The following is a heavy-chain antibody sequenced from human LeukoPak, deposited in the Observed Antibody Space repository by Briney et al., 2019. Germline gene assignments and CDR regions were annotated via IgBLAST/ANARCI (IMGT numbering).Heavy chain of an antibody. Sequence: ASAKVSCKASGGTFSSYAMSWVRQAPGQGLEWMGGIIPIFGTANYAQKFQGRVTITTDESTSTAYMELSSLRSEDTAVYYCARLVPDILTGHTPLGYMDVWGKGTTVTVSS. CDR2: IIPIFGTA. CDR3: ARLVPDILTGHTPLGYMDV. D-gene: IGHD3-9*01. J-gene: IGHJ6*03. V-gene: IGHV1-69*05. CDR1: GGTFSSYA.